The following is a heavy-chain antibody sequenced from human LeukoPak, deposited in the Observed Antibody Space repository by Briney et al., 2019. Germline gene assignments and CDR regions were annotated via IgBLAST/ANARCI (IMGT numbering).Heavy chain of an antibody. CDR2: ISNTGVTI. CDR1: GFVFSDYY. V-gene: IGHV3-11*04. Sequence: PGGSLRLSCAASGFVFSDYYMSWIRQVPGKGLEWVAHISNTGVTIYYADSVKGRFTISRDNTKNSLFLQIHSLRAGDTAVYYCARAAYSSTWYSRYFDLWGRGTLVTVSS. J-gene: IGHJ2*01. CDR3: ARAAYSSTWYSRYFDL. D-gene: IGHD6-13*01.